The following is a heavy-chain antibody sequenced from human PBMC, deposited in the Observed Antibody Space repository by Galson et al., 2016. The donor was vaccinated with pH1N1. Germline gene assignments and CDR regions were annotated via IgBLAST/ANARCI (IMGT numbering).Heavy chain of an antibody. Sequence: ETLSLTCSVSGGSTKSSDYYWGWVRQPPGKGLEWIASIYYSGITHYKESLKSRLLISVDTSKNQFSLRLTSVTAADTAVYFCLRHPRFSSRRAVDFDYWGQGIQVIVSS. J-gene: IGHJ4*02. CDR2: IYYSGIT. V-gene: IGHV4-39*01. CDR3: LRHPRFSSRRAVDFDY. CDR1: GGSTKSSDYY.